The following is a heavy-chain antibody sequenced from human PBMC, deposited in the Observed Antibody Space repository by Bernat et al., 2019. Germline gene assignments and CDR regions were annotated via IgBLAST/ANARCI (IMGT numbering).Heavy chain of an antibody. CDR2: ISYDGSNK. D-gene: IGHD5-24*01. J-gene: IGHJ6*02. V-gene: IGHV3-30*18. CDR3: AKDLEMATIRGKYYYYGMDV. Sequence: QVQLVESGGGVVQPGRSLRLSCAASGFTFSSYGMHWVRQAPGKGLEWVAVISYDGSNKYYADSVKGRFTISRDNSKNTLYLQMNSLRAEDTAVYYCAKDLEMATIRGKYYYYGMDVWGQGTTVTVSS. CDR1: GFTFSSYG.